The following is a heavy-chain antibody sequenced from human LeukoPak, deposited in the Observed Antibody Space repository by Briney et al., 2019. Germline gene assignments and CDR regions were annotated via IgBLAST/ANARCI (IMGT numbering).Heavy chain of an antibody. J-gene: IGHJ3*02. CDR3: ASPRIMITLGGVRRGAFDI. CDR2: INHSGST. V-gene: IGHV4-34*01. Sequence: SETLSLTCAVYGGSFSGYYWNWIRQPPGKGLEWIGEINHSGSTNYNPSLKSRVTISVDTSKNQFSLKLNSVTAADTAVYYCASPRIMITLGGVRRGAFDIWGQGTMVTVPS. CDR1: GGSFSGYY. D-gene: IGHD3-16*01.